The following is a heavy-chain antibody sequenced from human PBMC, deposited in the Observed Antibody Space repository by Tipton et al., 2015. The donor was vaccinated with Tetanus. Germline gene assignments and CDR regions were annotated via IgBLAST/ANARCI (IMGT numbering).Heavy chain of an antibody. J-gene: IGHJ4*02. Sequence: TLSLTCAVYGGSFSGYYWSWIRQPPGKGLEWIGEIDHSGNTRYNPSLKSRLTISVDTSKNQFSLKLSSVTAADTAVYYCARHSGSYPFDYWGQGTLVTVSS. CDR2: IDHSGNT. CDR3: ARHSGSYPFDY. D-gene: IGHD1-26*01. V-gene: IGHV4-34*01. CDR1: GGSFSGYY.